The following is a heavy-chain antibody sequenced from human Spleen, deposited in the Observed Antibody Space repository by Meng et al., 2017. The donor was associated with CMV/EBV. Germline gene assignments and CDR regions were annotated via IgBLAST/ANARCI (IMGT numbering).Heavy chain of an antibody. CDR1: GRSGSNDA. CDR3: EREESGSSI. CDR2: SRPIWQTI. J-gene: IGHJ4*02. D-gene: IGHD1-26*01. V-gene: IGHV1-69*05. Sequence: KGTYKTAGRSGSNDASGRGRQAHGQGREWMGGSRPIWQTINDAQKCRERVTMTTDESTSTAYMELSRLRSEDTAMYYCEREESGSSIWGQGTLVTVSS.